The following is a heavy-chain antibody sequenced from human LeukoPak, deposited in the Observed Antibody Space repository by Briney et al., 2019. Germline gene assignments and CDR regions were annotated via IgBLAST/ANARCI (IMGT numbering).Heavy chain of an antibody. D-gene: IGHD4-23*01. CDR1: GGSISSGRYY. V-gene: IGHV4-61*02. CDR2: IYTSVST. CDR3: AREGYGGNSAWDAFDI. J-gene: IGHJ3*02. Sequence: SETLSLTCTVPGGSISSGRYYWSWIRQPAGKGLEWIGRIYTSVSTNYNPSLKSRVTISVDTSRNQFSLRLSSVTAADTAVYYCAREGYGGNSAWDAFDIWGQGTMVTVSS.